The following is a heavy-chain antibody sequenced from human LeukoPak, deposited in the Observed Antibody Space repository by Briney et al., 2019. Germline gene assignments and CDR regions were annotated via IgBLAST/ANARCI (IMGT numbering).Heavy chain of an antibody. Sequence: VGSLRLSCAASGFTFTKFGMRWGPPAPGKGLEWVSAISNSGGSTYYTDSVRGRFTISRDNSKNTLYLQMKSPRAQATAVYYFAKDPDSNSWSTYNLFDPSGQGTLVTVS. D-gene: IGHD6-13*01. V-gene: IGHV3-23*01. CDR2: ISNSGGST. CDR1: GFTFTKFG. CDR3: AKDPDSNSWSTYNLFDP. J-gene: IGHJ5*02.